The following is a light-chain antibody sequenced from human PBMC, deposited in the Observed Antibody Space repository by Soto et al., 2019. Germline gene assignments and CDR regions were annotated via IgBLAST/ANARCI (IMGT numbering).Light chain of an antibody. CDR1: QSVGTY. J-gene: IGKJ4*01. CDR3: QQYVSIPLT. V-gene: IGKV3-20*01. Sequence: EIVLTQSPGTLSLSPGERATLSCRASQSVGTYLAWYQQKPGQAPRLLIYAASSRATGIPDRFSGSGSGTDFTLTISRLEPEDFAVYYCQQYVSIPLTFGGGTKVE. CDR2: AAS.